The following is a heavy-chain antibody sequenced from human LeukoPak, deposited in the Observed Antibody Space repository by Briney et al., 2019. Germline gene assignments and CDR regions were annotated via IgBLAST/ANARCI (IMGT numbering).Heavy chain of an antibody. CDR2: INPNSRGT. CDR1: GYTFTGYY. J-gene: IGHJ6*03. CDR3: ARVFYYYMDV. V-gene: IGHV1-2*02. Sequence: ASVKVSCKASGYTFTGYYMHRVRHASGQGLEWMGWINPNSRGTNYAQKFQGRVTMTRDTSISTAYMELSRLRSDDTAVYYCARVFYYYMDVWGKGTTVTISS.